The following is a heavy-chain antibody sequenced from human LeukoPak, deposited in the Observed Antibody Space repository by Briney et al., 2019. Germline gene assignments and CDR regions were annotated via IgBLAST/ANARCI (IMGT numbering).Heavy chain of an antibody. V-gene: IGHV4-38-2*02. CDR1: GYSISSGYY. Sequence: SETLSLTCTVSGYSISSGYYWGWIRQPPGKGLEWIGSIYHSGSTYYNPSLKSRVTISVDTSKNQFSLKLSSVTAADTAVYYCASLLVPGNFDYWGQGTLVTVPP. CDR2: IYHSGST. CDR3: ASLLVPGNFDY. J-gene: IGHJ4*02. D-gene: IGHD2-8*02.